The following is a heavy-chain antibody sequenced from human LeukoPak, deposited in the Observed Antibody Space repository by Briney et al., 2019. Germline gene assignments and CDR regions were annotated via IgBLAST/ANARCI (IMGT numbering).Heavy chain of an antibody. CDR2: VYYSGST. CDR3: ARVYAGTLFDY. CDR1: GGSISSYY. V-gene: IGHV4-59*01. Sequence: SETLSLTCTVSGGSISSYYWSWIRQPPGKGLEWIGYVYYSGSTNYNPSLKSRVTISVDTSKNQFSLKLGSVTVADTAVYCCARVYAGTLFDYWGQGALVPVSS. J-gene: IGHJ4*02. D-gene: IGHD4-23*01.